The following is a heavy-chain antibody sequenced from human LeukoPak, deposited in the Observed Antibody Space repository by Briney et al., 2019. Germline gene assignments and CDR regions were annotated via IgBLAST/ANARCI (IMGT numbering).Heavy chain of an antibody. CDR2: ISSSSSYI. D-gene: IGHD5-18*01. CDR1: GFTFSSYS. Sequence: GGSLRLSCAASGFTFSSYSMNWVRQAPGKGLEWVSSISSSSSYIYYADSVKGRFTISRDNAKNSLYLQMNSLRAEDTAVYYCARTVQLWLSDPYYFDYWGQGTLVTVSS. CDR3: ARTVQLWLSDPYYFDY. V-gene: IGHV3-21*01. J-gene: IGHJ4*02.